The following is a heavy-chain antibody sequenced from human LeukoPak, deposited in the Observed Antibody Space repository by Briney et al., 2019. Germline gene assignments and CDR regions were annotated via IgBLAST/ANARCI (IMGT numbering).Heavy chain of an antibody. D-gene: IGHD1-1*01. V-gene: IGHV4-59*08. J-gene: IGHJ5*02. Sequence: SETLSLTCAVSGGSISSYYWSWIRQPPGRGLEWIGYIYYSGSTNYNPSLKSRVTISVDTSKNQFSLKLSSVTAADTAVYYCARNGRDWFDPWGQGTLVTVSS. CDR3: ARNGRDWFDP. CDR2: IYYSGST. CDR1: GGSISSYY.